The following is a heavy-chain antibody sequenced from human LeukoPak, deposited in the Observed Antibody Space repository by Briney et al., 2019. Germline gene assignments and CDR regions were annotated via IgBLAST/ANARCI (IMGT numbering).Heavy chain of an antibody. Sequence: GGSLRLSCAASGLTFSSYGMHWVRQAPGKGLEWVAVIWYDGSNKYYADSVKGRFTISRDNSKNSLYLQMDSLRAEDTAVYYCARDPDSSSFDYWGQGALVTVSS. CDR3: ARDPDSSSFDY. V-gene: IGHV3-33*01. D-gene: IGHD6-13*01. J-gene: IGHJ4*02. CDR1: GLTFSSYG. CDR2: IWYDGSNK.